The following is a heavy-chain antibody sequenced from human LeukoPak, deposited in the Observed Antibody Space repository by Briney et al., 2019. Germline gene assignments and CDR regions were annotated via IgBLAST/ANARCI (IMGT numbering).Heavy chain of an antibody. Sequence: SETLSLTCAVSGGSISSSNWWSWVRQPPGKGLEWIGEIYHSGSTNYNPSLKSRVTISVDKSKNQFSLKLSSVTAADTAVYYCARANDCSGGSCYDPWGQGTLVTVSS. CDR2: IYHSGST. D-gene: IGHD2-15*01. V-gene: IGHV4-4*02. CDR1: GGSISSSNW. CDR3: ARANDCSGGSCYDP. J-gene: IGHJ5*02.